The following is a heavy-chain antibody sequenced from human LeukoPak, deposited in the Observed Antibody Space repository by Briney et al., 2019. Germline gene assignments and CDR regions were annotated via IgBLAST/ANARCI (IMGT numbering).Heavy chain of an antibody. CDR1: GGSISSYY. V-gene: IGHV4-59*01. D-gene: IGHD3-10*01. Sequence: SETLSLTCTVSGGSISSYYWSWIRQPPGKGLEWIGYIYYSGSTNYNPSLKSRVTISVDTSKNQFSLKLSSVTAADTAVYYCARDFYGSGSRFDYWGQGTLVTVSS. CDR3: ARDFYGSGSRFDY. J-gene: IGHJ4*02. CDR2: IYYSGST.